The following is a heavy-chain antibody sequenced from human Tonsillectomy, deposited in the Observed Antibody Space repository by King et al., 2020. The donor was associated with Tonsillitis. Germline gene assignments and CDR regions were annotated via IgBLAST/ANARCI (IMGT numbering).Heavy chain of an antibody. Sequence: QMQLVQSGAEVKKPGASVKVSCKAAGYTFTTAEIHWVRQAPGQGLEWMGWMNPNSGNTGYVQKFRGRVTMTRDPSITTAYMELSSLRSADTAVYYCARGSSRSFDLXGQGTLVTVST. J-gene: IGHJ4*02. V-gene: IGHV1-8*01. CDR2: MNPNSGNT. CDR3: ARGSSRSFDL. D-gene: IGHD6-13*01. CDR1: GYTFTTAE.